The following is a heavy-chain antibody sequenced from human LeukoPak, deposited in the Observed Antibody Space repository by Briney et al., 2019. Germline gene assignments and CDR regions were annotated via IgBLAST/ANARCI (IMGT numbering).Heavy chain of an antibody. CDR3: AKGYYYDSSGFLYFDY. D-gene: IGHD3-22*01. CDR2: ISGSAGST. V-gene: IGHV3-23*01. CDR1: GFTFSSYA. Sequence: GGSLRLSCAASGFTFSSYAMSWVRQAPGKGLEWVSAISGSAGSTYYADSVKGRFTISRDNSKNTLYLQMNSLRAEDTAVYYCAKGYYYDSSGFLYFDYWGQGTLVTVSS. J-gene: IGHJ4*02.